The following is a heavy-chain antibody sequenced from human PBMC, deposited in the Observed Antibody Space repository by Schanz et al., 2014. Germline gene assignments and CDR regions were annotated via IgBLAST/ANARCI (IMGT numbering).Heavy chain of an antibody. CDR2: TIPILGIA. D-gene: IGHD6-13*01. CDR3: ASSGAGYSSSWDFDY. J-gene: IGHJ4*02. V-gene: IGHV1-69*02. CDR1: GGTFNSYT. Sequence: QVQLVQSGAEVKKPGSSMKVSCKASGGTFNSYTINWVRQAPGQGLEWMGRTIPILGIANYAQKFQGRVTITADKSTFTAYMDVSSLRSEDTAVYYCASSGAGYSSSWDFDYWGQGTLVTVSS.